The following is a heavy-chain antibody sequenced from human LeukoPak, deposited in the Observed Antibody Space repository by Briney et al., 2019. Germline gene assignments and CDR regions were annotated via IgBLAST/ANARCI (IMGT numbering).Heavy chain of an antibody. V-gene: IGHV1-18*04. CDR3: ARALYHTFDY. D-gene: IGHD2-2*01. J-gene: IGHJ4*02. CDR2: ISTYNGNS. CDR1: GYTFTNYY. Sequence: GASVKVSCKASGYTFTNYYIHWVRQAPGQGLEWMGWISTYNGNSNYAQKLQGRVTMTTDTSTSTAYMELRSLRSDDTAVYYCARALYHTFDYWGQGTLVTVSS.